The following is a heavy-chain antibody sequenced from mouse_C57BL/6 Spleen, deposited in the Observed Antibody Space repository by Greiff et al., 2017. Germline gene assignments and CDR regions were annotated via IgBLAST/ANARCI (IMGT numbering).Heavy chain of an antibody. D-gene: IGHD2-4*01. J-gene: IGHJ4*01. V-gene: IGHV1-64*01. CDR3: ARRDYGAMDY. Sequence: QVQLQQPGAELVKPGASVKLSCKASGYTFTSYWMHWVKQRPGQGLEWIGMIHPNSGSTNYNEKFKSKATLTVDKSSSTAYMQLSSLTSEDAAVYYCARRDYGAMDYWGQGTSVTVSS. CDR1: GYTFTSYW. CDR2: IHPNSGST.